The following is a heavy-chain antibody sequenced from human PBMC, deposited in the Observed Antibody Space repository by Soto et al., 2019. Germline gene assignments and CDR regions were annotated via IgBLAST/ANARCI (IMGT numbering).Heavy chain of an antibody. CDR1: GFTFDDYA. Sequence: EVQLVESGGGLVQPGRSLRLSCAASGFTFDDYAMHWVRQAPGKGLEWVSGISWNSGSIGYADSVKGRFTISRDNAKNSLYLQMNSLRAEDTALYYCAKGRRAAAGPHYFDYWGQGTLVTVSS. J-gene: IGHJ4*02. CDR2: ISWNSGSI. V-gene: IGHV3-9*01. CDR3: AKGRRAAAGPHYFDY. D-gene: IGHD6-13*01.